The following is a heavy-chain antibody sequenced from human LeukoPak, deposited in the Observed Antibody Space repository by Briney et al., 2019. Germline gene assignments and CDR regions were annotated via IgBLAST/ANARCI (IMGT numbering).Heavy chain of an antibody. J-gene: IGHJ4*02. CDR3: ARGGSESPYYFEY. V-gene: IGHV4-61*01. CDR2: MYYSGST. D-gene: IGHD3-16*01. Sequence: SETLSLTCSVSGGSVSSGNNYWNWIRQPPGKGLEWIGYMYYSGSTHYNPSLRSRVTISVDRSKNQFSLNLSSVTAADTAVYYCARGGSESPYYFEYGGRGTLVTVSS. CDR1: GGSVSSGNNY.